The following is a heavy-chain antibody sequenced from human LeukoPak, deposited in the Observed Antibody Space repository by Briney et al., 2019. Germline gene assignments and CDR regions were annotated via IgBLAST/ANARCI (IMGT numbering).Heavy chain of an antibody. CDR1: GGSISSSSYY. D-gene: IGHD4-17*01. CDR2: IYTSGST. Sequence: SETLSLTCTVSGGSISSSSYYWGWIRQPAGKGLEWIGRIYTSGSTNYNPSLKSRVTISVDTSKNQFSLKLSSVTAADTAVYYCARALDYGDYLNWFDPWGQGTLVTVSS. CDR3: ARALDYGDYLNWFDP. J-gene: IGHJ5*02. V-gene: IGHV4-61*02.